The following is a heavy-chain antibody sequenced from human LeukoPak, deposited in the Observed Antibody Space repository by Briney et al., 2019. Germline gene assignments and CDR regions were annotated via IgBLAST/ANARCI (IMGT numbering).Heavy chain of an antibody. CDR3: ARDLPSSFNAFDI. CDR1: GYTFTACY. CDR2: INPNSGGT. V-gene: IGHV1-2*02. Sequence: ASVKVSCKASGYTFTACYMHWVRQAPGQGLEWLGWINPNSGGTNYAQKFQGRVTMTRDTSITTAYMELSRLRSDDTAVYYCARDLPSSFNAFDIWGQGTMVTVSS. J-gene: IGHJ3*02. D-gene: IGHD2/OR15-2a*01.